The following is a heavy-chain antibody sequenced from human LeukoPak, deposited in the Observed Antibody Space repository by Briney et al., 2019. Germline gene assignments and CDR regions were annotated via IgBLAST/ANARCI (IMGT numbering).Heavy chain of an antibody. CDR2: FDPEDGET. Sequence: ASVKVSCKVSGYTLTELSMHWVRQAPGKGLEWMGGFDPEDGETIYAQKFQGRVTMTEGTSTDTAYMELSSLRSEDTAVYYCARDHGVVVPAAYMDVWGKGTTVTVSS. CDR1: GYTLTELS. V-gene: IGHV1-24*01. CDR3: ARDHGVVVPAAYMDV. J-gene: IGHJ6*03. D-gene: IGHD2-2*01.